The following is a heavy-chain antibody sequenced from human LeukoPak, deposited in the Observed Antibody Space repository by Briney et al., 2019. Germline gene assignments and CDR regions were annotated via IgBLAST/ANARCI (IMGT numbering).Heavy chain of an antibody. J-gene: IGHJ6*02. D-gene: IGHD4-17*01. Sequence: GGSLRLSCAASGFTFSSYAMSWVRQAPGKGLEWVSAISGSGGSTYYADSVKGRFTISRDNSKNTLYLQMNSLRAEDTAVYYCAKEMSDYGDSSSRGMDVWGQGTTVTVSS. CDR2: ISGSGGST. CDR3: AKEMSDYGDSSSRGMDV. V-gene: IGHV3-23*01. CDR1: GFTFSSYA.